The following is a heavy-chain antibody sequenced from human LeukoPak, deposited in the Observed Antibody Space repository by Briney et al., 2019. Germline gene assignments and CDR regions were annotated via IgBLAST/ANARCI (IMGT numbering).Heavy chain of an antibody. J-gene: IGHJ3*02. CDR2: INPSGGST. CDR3: ARAHNDYGDYEGAFDI. CDR1: GYTFTGYY. D-gene: IGHD4-17*01. V-gene: IGHV1-46*01. Sequence: ASVKVSCKASGYTFTGYYMHWVRQAPGQGLEWMGIINPSGGSTSYAQKFQGRVTMTRDTSTSTVYLELSSLRSEDTAVYYCARAHNDYGDYEGAFDIWGQGTMVTVSS.